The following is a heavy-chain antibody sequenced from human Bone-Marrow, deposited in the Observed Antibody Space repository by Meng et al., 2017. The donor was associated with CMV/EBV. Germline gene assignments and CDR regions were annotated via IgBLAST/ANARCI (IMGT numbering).Heavy chain of an antibody. Sequence: GESLKISCAASGFTFSYYWMSWVRQAPGKGLEWVANIKQDGSEKYYVDSVKGRFTISRDNAKNSLYLQMNSLRAEDTAVYYCARDPVRIVVVPAAMPTYYYYYYGMDVWGQGTTVTVSS. CDR2: IKQDGSEK. D-gene: IGHD2-2*01. CDR3: ARDPVRIVVVPAAMPTYYYYYYGMDV. J-gene: IGHJ6*02. V-gene: IGHV3-7*01. CDR1: GFTFSYYW.